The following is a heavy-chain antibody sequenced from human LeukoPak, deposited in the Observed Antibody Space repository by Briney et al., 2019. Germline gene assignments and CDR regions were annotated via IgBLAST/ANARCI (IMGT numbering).Heavy chain of an antibody. CDR1: GYTFTGYY. Sequence: GASVKVSCKASGYTFTGYYMHWVRQAPGQGLEWMGRINPNSGGTNYAQKFQGWVTMTRDTSISTAYMELSRLRSDDTAVYYCARQYYDFWSGYYSSEYYFDYWGQGTLVTVSS. J-gene: IGHJ4*02. CDR3: ARQYYDFWSGYYSSEYYFDY. D-gene: IGHD3-3*01. CDR2: INPNSGGT. V-gene: IGHV1-2*04.